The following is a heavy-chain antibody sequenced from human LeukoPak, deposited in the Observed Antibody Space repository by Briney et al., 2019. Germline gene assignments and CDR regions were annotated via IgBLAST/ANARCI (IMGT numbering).Heavy chain of an antibody. J-gene: IGHJ4*02. V-gene: IGHV3-7*02. CDR2: IKQDGSDK. CDR1: GFTFSSYW. D-gene: IGHD1-1*01. Sequence: GGSLRLSCASSGFTFSSYWMSWVRQAPGKGLEWVANIKQDGSDKNYVDSVKGRFTISKDNAKNLLSLEMNGLRAEDTAVYYCATYKHQLRTVYFDYWGQGTLVTVSS. CDR3: ATYKHQLRTVYFDY.